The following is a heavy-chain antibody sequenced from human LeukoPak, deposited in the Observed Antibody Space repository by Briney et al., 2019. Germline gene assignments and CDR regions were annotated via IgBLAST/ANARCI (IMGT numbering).Heavy chain of an antibody. CDR3: AREGRDIVATTGFDP. V-gene: IGHV3-21*04. Sequence: GGSLRLSCAASGFTFSSYSMNWVRQAPGQGLEWVSSISSSSSYIYYADSVKGRFTISRDNAKNSLYLQMNSLRAEDTAVYYCAREGRDIVATTGFDPWGQGTLVTVSS. D-gene: IGHD5-12*01. CDR1: GFTFSSYS. CDR2: ISSSSSYI. J-gene: IGHJ5*02.